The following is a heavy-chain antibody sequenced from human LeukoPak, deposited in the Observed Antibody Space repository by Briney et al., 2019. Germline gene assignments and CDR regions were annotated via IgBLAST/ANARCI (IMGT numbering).Heavy chain of an antibody. Sequence: GRSLRLSCAASGFTFSSYGMHWVRQAPGKGLEWVAVIWYDGSNKYYADSVKGRFTISRDNAKNTLYLQMNSLRVEDTAVYYCATGRTTRYDSWGQGTLVTVSS. V-gene: IGHV3-33*03. J-gene: IGHJ4*02. CDR3: ATGRTTRYDS. CDR2: IWYDGSNK. CDR1: GFTFSSYG. D-gene: IGHD1-1*01.